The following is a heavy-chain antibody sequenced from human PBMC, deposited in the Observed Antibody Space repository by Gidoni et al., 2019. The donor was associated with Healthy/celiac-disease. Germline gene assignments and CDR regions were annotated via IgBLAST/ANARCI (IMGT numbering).Heavy chain of an antibody. CDR2: ISYDGSNK. J-gene: IGHJ4*02. D-gene: IGHD2-15*01. CDR3: AREWGSVAANLIVGY. CDR1: GFTFSSYA. V-gene: IGHV3-30-3*01. Sequence: QVQLVESGGGVVQPGRSLRLSCAASGFTFSSYAMHWVRQAPGKGLEWVAVISYDGSNKYYADSVKGRFTISRDNSKNTLYLQMNSLRAEDTAVYYCAREWGSVAANLIVGYWGQGTLVTVSS.